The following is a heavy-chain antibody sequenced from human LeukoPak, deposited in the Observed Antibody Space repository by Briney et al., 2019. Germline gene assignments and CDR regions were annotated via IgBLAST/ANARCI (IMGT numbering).Heavy chain of an antibody. D-gene: IGHD6-13*01. CDR2: ISGSGGST. V-gene: IGHV3-23*01. CDR1: GFTFDDYA. J-gene: IGHJ4*02. Sequence: GGSLRLSCAASGFTFDDYAMHWVRQAPGKGLEWVSAISGSGGSTYYADSVKGRFTISRDNSKNTLYLQMNSLRAEDTAVYYCAKGIAASPFDYWGQGTLVTVSS. CDR3: AKGIAASPFDY.